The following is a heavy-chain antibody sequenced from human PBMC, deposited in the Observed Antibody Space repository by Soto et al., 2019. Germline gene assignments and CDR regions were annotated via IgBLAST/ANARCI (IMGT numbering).Heavy chain of an antibody. J-gene: IGHJ6*02. Sequence: SVKVSCKASGGTFSSYAISWVRQAPGQGLEWMGGIIPIFGTANYAQKFQGRVTITADKSTSTAYMELSSLRSEDTAVYYCARGYYYGSGSYPSYYYYYYGMDVWGQGTTVTVSS. CDR3: ARGYYYGSGSYPSYYYYYYGMDV. CDR2: IIPIFGTA. V-gene: IGHV1-69*06. D-gene: IGHD3-10*01. CDR1: GGTFSSYA.